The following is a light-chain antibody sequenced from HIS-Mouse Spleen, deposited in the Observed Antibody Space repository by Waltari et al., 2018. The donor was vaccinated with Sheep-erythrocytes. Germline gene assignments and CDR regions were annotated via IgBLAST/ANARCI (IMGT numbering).Light chain of an antibody. V-gene: IGLV2-23*01. CDR1: SSDVGSYNL. CDR3: CSYAGSSTPWV. Sequence: QSALTQPASVSGSPGQSITISCTGTSSDVGSYNLVSWYQKHQGKAPKLMIYEGSKRPSGVSNRVSGSKSGHTAYLTISGLQAEDDADYYCCSYAGSSTPWVFGGGTKLTVL. CDR2: EGS. J-gene: IGLJ3*02.